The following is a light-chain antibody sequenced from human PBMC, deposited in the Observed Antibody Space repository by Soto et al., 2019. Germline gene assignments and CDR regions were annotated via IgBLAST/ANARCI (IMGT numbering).Light chain of an antibody. CDR3: QQYKNLPLT. J-gene: IGKJ4*01. V-gene: IGKV3-15*01. CDR1: QSASNN. CDR2: GAF. Sequence: EIVMTQFPATLSVSPGERATLSCRASQSASNNLAWYQQKPGQAPRLLIFGAFNRATGIPPRFSGSGSGTEFTLTISSPQSEDFAVYYCQQYKNLPLTFGGGTKVEIK.